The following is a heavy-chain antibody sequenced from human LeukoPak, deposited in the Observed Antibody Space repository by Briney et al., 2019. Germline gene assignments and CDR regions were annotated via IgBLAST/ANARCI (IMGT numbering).Heavy chain of an antibody. D-gene: IGHD3-22*01. CDR3: ARDVYYDSSGLPYY. CDR2: INPNSGGT. V-gene: IGHV1-2*06. Sequence: ASVKVSCKAAGYTFTGYYMFWVRQAPGQGLEWMGRINPNSGGTNYAQKFLGRVTMTRDTSISTAYMELSRLRSDDTAVYYCARDVYYDSSGLPYYWGQGTLVTVSS. J-gene: IGHJ4*02. CDR1: GYTFTGYY.